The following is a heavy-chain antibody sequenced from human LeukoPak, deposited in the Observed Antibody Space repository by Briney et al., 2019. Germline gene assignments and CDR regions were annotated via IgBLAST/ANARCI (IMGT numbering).Heavy chain of an antibody. CDR3: ARGYSEGYTYTLGS. J-gene: IGHJ5*02. Sequence: PGGSLRLSCAASGFTFDDYAMHWVRQAPGKGLEWVSGISWNSGSIGYADSVKGRFTISRDNAKNTLYLQMNTLRAEDSAVYYCARGYSEGYTYTLGSWGQGTLVTVSS. D-gene: IGHD3-16*01. V-gene: IGHV3-9*01. CDR1: GFTFDDYA. CDR2: ISWNSGSI.